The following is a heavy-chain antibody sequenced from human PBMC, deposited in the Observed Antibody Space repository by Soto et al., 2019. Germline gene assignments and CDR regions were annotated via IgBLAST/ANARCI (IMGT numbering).Heavy chain of an antibody. V-gene: IGHV3-21*01. Sequence: GGSLRLSCAASRFTFSGYSMNWVRQAPGKGLEWVSSISSSSSYIYYADSVKGRFAISRDNAKNSLYLQMNSLRAEDTAVYYCARDHCSSTSCYSPWGQGTLVTVSS. CDR3: ARDHCSSTSCYSP. D-gene: IGHD2-2*01. CDR2: ISSSSSYI. CDR1: RFTFSGYS. J-gene: IGHJ4*02.